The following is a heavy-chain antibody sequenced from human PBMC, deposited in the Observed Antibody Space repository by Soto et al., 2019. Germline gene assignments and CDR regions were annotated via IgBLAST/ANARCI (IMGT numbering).Heavy chain of an antibody. CDR1: GGSISSSY. D-gene: IGHD4-17*01. CDR3: ARRDYAIDS. V-gene: IGHV4-59*01. J-gene: IGHJ4*02. Sequence: SETLSLTCTVSGGSISSSYWTWIRQPPGKGLEWIGYIYYSGSTNYNPSLESRATIFADKSGSHFSLNLTSVTADDTAVYYCARRDYAIDSWGRGTLVTVSS. CDR2: IYYSGST.